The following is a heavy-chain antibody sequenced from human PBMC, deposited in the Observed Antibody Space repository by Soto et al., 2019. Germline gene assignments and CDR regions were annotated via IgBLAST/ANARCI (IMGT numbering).Heavy chain of an antibody. D-gene: IGHD2-8*01. CDR2: INHSGRT. J-gene: IGHJ6*02. V-gene: IGHV4-34*01. Sequence: SETLSLTGSVNGGSFSGYYWSWILHPPLSGLEWRGEINHSGRTNLNPSLKSRVNTSVDTSKKHFSLRLISVTAADTAVYYCARGTSCINKACYNEYYHFGLDVWGQGTTVPVSS. CDR1: GGSFSGYY. CDR3: ARGTSCINKACYNEYYHFGLDV.